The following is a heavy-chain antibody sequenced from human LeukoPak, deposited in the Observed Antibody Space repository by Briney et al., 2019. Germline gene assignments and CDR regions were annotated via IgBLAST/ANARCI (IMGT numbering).Heavy chain of an antibody. D-gene: IGHD3-22*01. V-gene: IGHV4-39*01. CDR2: IYYSGST. CDR3: ARRGTYYYDTSGYSYAFDI. Sequence: SETLSLTCTVSGDSISSSNYYWGWIRQPPGKGLAWIGSIYYSGSTYYNPSLKSRVTISVDTSKNQFSLKLSSVTAADAAVYYCARRGTYYYDTSGYSYAFDIWGQGTMVTVFS. J-gene: IGHJ3*02. CDR1: GDSISSSNYY.